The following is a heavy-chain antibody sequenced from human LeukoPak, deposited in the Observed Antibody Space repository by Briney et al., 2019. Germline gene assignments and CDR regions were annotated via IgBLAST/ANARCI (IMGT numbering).Heavy chain of an antibody. CDR1: GYTFTSYG. Sequence: ASVKVSCKASGYTFTSYGISWVRQAPGQGLEWMGWISAYNGNTNYAQKLQGRVTMTTDTSTSTAYMELRSLRSDDTAVYYCAGDTSQNGARGGLHAPEYYFDYWGQGTLVTVSS. CDR3: AGDTSQNGARGGLHAPEYYFDY. J-gene: IGHJ4*02. V-gene: IGHV1-18*01. D-gene: IGHD5-24*01. CDR2: ISAYNGNT.